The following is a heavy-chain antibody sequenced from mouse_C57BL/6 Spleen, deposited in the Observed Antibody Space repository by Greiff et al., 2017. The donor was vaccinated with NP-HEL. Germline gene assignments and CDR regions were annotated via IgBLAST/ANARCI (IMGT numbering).Heavy chain of an antibody. CDR2: IDPSDSYT. Sequence: QVQLQQPGAELVMPGASVKLSCKASGYTFTSYWMHWVKQRPGQGLEWIGEIDPSDSYTNYNQKFKGKSTLTVDKSSSTAYMQLSSLTSEDSAVYYCARWGPLPVGDFDYWGQGTTLTVSS. V-gene: IGHV1-69*01. CDR1: GYTFTSYW. J-gene: IGHJ2*01. CDR3: ARWGPLPVGDFDY.